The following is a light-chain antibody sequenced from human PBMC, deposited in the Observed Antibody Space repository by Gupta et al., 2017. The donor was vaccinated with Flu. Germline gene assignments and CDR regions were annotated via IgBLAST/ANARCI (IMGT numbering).Light chain of an antibody. CDR2: KAS. Sequence: SPSSLSAPVGDRVSITCPASQSVGSRLTWYQQKPGKAPKLLIYKASSLEIGVPSRFSGGGSGTEFTLTISSLQPDDSATYYCQQFDTYWTFGQGTKVEIK. CDR3: QQFDTYWT. CDR1: QSVGSR. J-gene: IGKJ1*01. V-gene: IGKV1-5*03.